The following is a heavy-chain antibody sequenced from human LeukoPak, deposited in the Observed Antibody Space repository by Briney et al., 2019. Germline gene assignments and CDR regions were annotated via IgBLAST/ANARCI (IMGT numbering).Heavy chain of an antibody. J-gene: IGHJ1*01. CDR3: AREGPRIYFQH. V-gene: IGHV3-7*01. CDR2: INQDGSDT. Sequence: PGGSLRLSCAASGFTFSSYWMSWVRQAPGKGLEWVANINQDGSDTYYVDSVKGRFTISRDNAKNSLYLQMNSLRAEDTAVYYCAREGPRIYFQHWGQGTLVTVSS. CDR1: GFTFSSYW.